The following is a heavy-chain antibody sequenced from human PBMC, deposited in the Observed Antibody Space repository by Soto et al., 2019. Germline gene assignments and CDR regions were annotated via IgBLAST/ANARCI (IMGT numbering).Heavy chain of an antibody. Sequence: PSESLSLSCAVCGGSFNDYYWIWFRQPPGKGLQWIGEINHSGNANYNPSLVLKSRVTISVDTSKKQFSLKVRYVTAADTAVYYCARGGGMATNPHYYNGMDVWGQGPTGTVSS. CDR1: GGSFNDYY. CDR2: INHSGNA. D-gene: IGHD5-12*01. V-gene: IGHV4-34*01. CDR3: ARGGGMATNPHYYNGMDV. J-gene: IGHJ6*02.